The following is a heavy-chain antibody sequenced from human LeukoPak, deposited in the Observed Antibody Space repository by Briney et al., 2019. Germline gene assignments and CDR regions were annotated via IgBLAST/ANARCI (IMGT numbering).Heavy chain of an antibody. CDR3: ATRGYASGYFICTNCPLDN. CDR2: FYPEDGET. CDR1: GYSLTELS. V-gene: IGHV1-24*01. J-gene: IGHJ4*02. D-gene: IGHD2-2*01. Sequence: ASVKVSSEVSGYSLTELSMDWVRQAPGKGLEWMGSFYPEDGETIYAQKFQGRVTMTEDTSTDTAYMELSSLRSDDTAVYYCATRGYASGYFICTNCPLDNWGQGTLVTVSS.